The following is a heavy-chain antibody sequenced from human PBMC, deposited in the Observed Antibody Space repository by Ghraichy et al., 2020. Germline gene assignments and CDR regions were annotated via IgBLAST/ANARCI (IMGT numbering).Heavy chain of an antibody. V-gene: IGHV3-23*01. J-gene: IGHJ4*02. Sequence: GGSLRLSCVASGFTFSSFAMSWVRQAPGKGLEWVSGLSDIGGSRYYADSVKGRFTISRDNSKNTLYLQMNSLRAEDTATYYCAKAHRTIAVAGSFDYWGQRALVTVSS. CDR2: LSDIGGSR. CDR3: AKAHRTIAVAGSFDY. CDR1: GFTFSSFA. D-gene: IGHD6-19*01.